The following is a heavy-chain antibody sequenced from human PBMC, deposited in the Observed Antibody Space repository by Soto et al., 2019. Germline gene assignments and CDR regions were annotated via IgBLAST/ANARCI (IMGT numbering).Heavy chain of an antibody. D-gene: IGHD3-3*01. J-gene: IGHJ4*02. V-gene: IGHV1-3*01. CDR1: GYTFTTYA. CDR2: INAGNGNT. Sequence: AASVKVSCKASGYTFTTYAMHWVRQAPGQGLEWMGWINAGNGNTKYSQKLQGRVTITRDTSASTAYMELSSLRSEDTAVYYCARGVLYNFWSPYYNYFDYWGQGTLVTVSS. CDR3: ARGVLYNFWSPYYNYFDY.